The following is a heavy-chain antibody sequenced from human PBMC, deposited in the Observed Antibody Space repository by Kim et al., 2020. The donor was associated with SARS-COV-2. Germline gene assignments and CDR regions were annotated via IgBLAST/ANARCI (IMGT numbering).Heavy chain of an antibody. CDR3: AREIVVVPRGGMDV. J-gene: IGHJ6*02. V-gene: IGHV4-39*02. D-gene: IGHD2-2*01. Sequence: YNPSLKSRVTISVDTSKNQFSLKLSSVTAADTAVNYCAREIVVVPRGGMDVWGQGTTVTVSS.